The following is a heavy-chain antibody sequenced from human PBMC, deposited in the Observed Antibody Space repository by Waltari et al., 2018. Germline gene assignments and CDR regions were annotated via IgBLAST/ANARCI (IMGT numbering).Heavy chain of an antibody. CDR3: ARGPGSGSYIPDY. J-gene: IGHJ4*02. CDR1: GFPFSPYS. D-gene: IGHD3-10*01. Sequence: EVQLVESGGGVVKPGASLRLACAASGFPFSPYSMNWVRQAPGKGLEWVSSIQSSSNFIYYADAVNGRFTTSRDNGKNSLFLQMDSLRDEDTAVYYCARGPGSGSYIPDYWGQGTLVTVSS. CDR2: IQSSSNFI. V-gene: IGHV3-21*01.